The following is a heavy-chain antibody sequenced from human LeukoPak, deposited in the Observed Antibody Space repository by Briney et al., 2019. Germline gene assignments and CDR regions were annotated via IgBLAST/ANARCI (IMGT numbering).Heavy chain of an antibody. CDR1: GGSISSGSYY. Sequence: SETLSLTCTVSGGSISSGSYYWGWIRQPPGKGLEWIGSIYYSGSTYYNPSLKSRVTISVDTSKNQFSLKLSSVTAADTAVYYCARIEPYYYYGMDVWGQGTTVTVSS. V-gene: IGHV4-39*01. CDR2: IYYSGST. CDR3: ARIEPYYYYGMDV. D-gene: IGHD1-14*01. J-gene: IGHJ6*02.